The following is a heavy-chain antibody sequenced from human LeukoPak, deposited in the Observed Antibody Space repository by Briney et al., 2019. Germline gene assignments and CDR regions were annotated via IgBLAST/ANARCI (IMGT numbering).Heavy chain of an antibody. CDR2: ISSSSSTI. CDR1: GFTFSSYS. J-gene: IGHJ6*02. Sequence: GGSLRLSCAASGFTFSSYSMNWVRQAPGKGLEWVSYISSSSSTIYYADSVKGRFTISRDNAKNSLYLQMNSLRAEDTAVYYCARDDYYYGMDVWDQGTTVTVSS. V-gene: IGHV3-48*01. CDR3: ARDDYYYGMDV.